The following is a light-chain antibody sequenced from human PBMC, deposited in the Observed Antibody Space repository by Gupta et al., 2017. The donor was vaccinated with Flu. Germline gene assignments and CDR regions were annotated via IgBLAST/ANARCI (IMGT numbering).Light chain of an antibody. Sequence: DFLLTQSPLSLPLTSGAPSSISCRSRQSLLHTNGFNYLDWILQKPGRSPQLLIYLGSTRASGVPDRFSGSGSGTNFTLTITRVEAEDVGTYYCMQSLQTPITFGPGTKVDFK. CDR2: LGS. J-gene: IGKJ3*01. CDR3: MQSLQTPIT. V-gene: IGKV2-28*01. CDR1: QSLLHTNGFNY.